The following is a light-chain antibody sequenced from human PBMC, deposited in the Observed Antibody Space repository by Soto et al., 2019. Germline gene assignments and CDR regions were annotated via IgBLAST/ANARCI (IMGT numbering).Light chain of an antibody. CDR3: QQYNNWPPFT. CDR2: GAS. V-gene: IGKV3-15*01. CDR1: QSVSSS. J-gene: IGKJ3*01. Sequence: EIVMTQSPATLSVSPGERVTLSCRASQSVSSSLDWYQQKPGQAPRLLIYGASTRATGIPARFSGSGSGTEFTLTISSLQSEDIAVYYCQQYNNWPPFTFGPGTKVDIK.